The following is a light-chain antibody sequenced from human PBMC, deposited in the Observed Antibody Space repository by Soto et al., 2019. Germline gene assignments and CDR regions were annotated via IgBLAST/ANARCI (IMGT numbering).Light chain of an antibody. CDR3: QSYDSSLSAL. CDR2: GNS. Sequence: QSVLTQPPSVSGAPGQRVTISCTGSSSNIGAGYDVHWYQHLPGTAPKLLIYGNSNRPSGVPDRFSGSKSGTSASLAITGLQAEDEADYYCQSYDSSLSALFGGGTKVTVL. CDR1: SSNIGAGYD. J-gene: IGLJ3*02. V-gene: IGLV1-40*01.